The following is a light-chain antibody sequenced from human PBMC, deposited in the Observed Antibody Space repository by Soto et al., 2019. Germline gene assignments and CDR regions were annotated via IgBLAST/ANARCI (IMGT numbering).Light chain of an antibody. Sequence: EIVLTQSPATLSVSPGERATLSCRASQRIDTYLAWYQQKPGQPPRPLIYGASNRATGVPARFSGSGSGTDFTLTISILQSEDFAVYYCHQYDHWPRGTFGQGTKVEI. J-gene: IGKJ2*01. CDR3: HQYDHWPRGT. CDR2: GAS. CDR1: QRIDTY. V-gene: IGKV3D-15*03.